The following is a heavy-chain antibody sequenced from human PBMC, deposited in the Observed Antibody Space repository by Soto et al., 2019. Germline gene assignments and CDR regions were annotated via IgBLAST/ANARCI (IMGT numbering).Heavy chain of an antibody. Sequence: GGSLRLSCAASGFTFTDYAMIWVRQAPGKGLEWVSGISGSGGSTYYADSVKGRFAISRDNSKNTLYLQMNSLRAEDTAVYYCARDKAKEQWLVGYFDYWGQGTLVTVSS. D-gene: IGHD6-19*01. V-gene: IGHV3-23*01. CDR3: ARDKAKEQWLVGYFDY. CDR2: ISGSGGST. CDR1: GFTFTDYA. J-gene: IGHJ4*02.